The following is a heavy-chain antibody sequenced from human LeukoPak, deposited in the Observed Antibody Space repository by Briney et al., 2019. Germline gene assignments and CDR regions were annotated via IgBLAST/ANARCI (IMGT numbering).Heavy chain of an antibody. Sequence: PSETLSLTCTVSGASINSDTYYWGWIRQPPGKGLEWIGTHSHSGSAYYNPSLKSRVTISVDTSKNQFSLKLSSVTAADTAVYYCVEGYGSGSYHVPDYFDYWGQGTLVTVSS. D-gene: IGHD3-10*01. J-gene: IGHJ4*02. V-gene: IGHV4-39*01. CDR1: GASINSDTYY. CDR2: HSHSGSA. CDR3: VEGYGSGSYHVPDYFDY.